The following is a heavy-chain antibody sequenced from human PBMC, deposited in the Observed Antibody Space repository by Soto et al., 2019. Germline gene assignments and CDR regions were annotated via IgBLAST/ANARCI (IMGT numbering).Heavy chain of an antibody. CDR1: GYTFSSYW. V-gene: IGHV3-7*03. CDR3: ARSSNQYYYDSSIYFYY. CDR2: IKQDGSEK. D-gene: IGHD3-22*01. Sequence: AGSLILSFAASGYTFSSYWMTWVRQAPGKGLEWVANIKQDGSEKYYVASVKGRFTIARHNAKNSLDLQMNSLRAEDTAVYYCARSSNQYYYDSSIYFYYWGQGTLVTDSS. J-gene: IGHJ4*02.